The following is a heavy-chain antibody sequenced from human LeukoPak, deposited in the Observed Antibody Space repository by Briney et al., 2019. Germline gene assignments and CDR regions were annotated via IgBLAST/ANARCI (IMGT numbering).Heavy chain of an antibody. J-gene: IGHJ4*02. CDR2: IFYTGST. CDR1: GDSISSYY. D-gene: IGHD5-18*01. V-gene: IGHV4-59*08. Sequence: PSETLSLTCTVSGDSISSYYWSWIRQPPGKGLEWIGYIFYTGSTSYNPSLKSRVTLSVDTSKSQISLKLSSVTAADTAVYYCAGHSGDTYGSDYWGQGALVTVSS. CDR3: AGHSGDTYGSDY.